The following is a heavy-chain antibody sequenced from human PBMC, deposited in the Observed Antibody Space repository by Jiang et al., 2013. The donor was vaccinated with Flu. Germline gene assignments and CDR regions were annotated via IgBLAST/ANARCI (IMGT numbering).Heavy chain of an antibody. V-gene: IGHV3-30*18. D-gene: IGHD3-10*01. J-gene: IGHJ6*02. CDR1: GFSFSAYV. Sequence: VQLLESGGGVVQPGRSLTLSCAASGFSFSAYVMHWVRQAPGKGLERVATMSHDGSNEYYADSVKGRFTISRDNSRTTLYLEMNSLRPEDTAVYWCAKNYGSGGYYYYYGMDVWGQGTTVTVS. CDR2: MSHDGSNE. CDR3: AKNYGSGGYYYYYGMDV.